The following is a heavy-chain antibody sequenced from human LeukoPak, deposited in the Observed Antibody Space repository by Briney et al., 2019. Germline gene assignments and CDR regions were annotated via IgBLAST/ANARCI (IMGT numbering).Heavy chain of an antibody. J-gene: IGHJ4*02. Sequence: GGSLRLSCAASGFTFSSSAMSWVRQAPGKGLEWVSTISGSGDRTYYADSVKGRFTISRDNSKNTLFLHMNGLRAEDTAVYSCAKGYYGSGSYGWFDYWGQGTLVTVSS. V-gene: IGHV3-23*01. CDR3: AKGYYGSGSYGWFDY. CDR2: ISGSGDRT. D-gene: IGHD3-10*01. CDR1: GFTFSSSA.